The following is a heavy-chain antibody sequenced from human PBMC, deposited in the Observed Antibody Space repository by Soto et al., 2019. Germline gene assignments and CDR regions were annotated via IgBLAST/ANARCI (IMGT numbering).Heavy chain of an antibody. Sequence: QVQLQESGPGLVRPSETLSLTCTVSGGSISRYFWSWIRQSPGKGLEWIGYIFYTGSTTYNPSLKSRFTISIDTSKNQSSLKLSSLTAADTAVYYCAHFSDLEWFDPWGQGTLVTVSS. CDR1: GGSISRYF. J-gene: IGHJ5*02. V-gene: IGHV4-59*01. CDR3: AHFSDLEWFDP. D-gene: IGHD2-21*01. CDR2: IFYTGST.